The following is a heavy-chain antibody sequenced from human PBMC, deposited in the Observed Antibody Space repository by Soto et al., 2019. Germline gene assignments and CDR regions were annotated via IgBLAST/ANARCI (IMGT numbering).Heavy chain of an antibody. V-gene: IGHV3-74*01. J-gene: IGHJ4*02. D-gene: IGHD2-15*01. Sequence: PGGSLRLSCAASGFTFSSYWMHWVRQAPGKGLVWVSRINSDGSSTSYADSVKGRFTISRDNAKNTLYLQMNSLRAEDTAVYYCALLGYCSGGSCYDGIYWGQGTLVTVSS. CDR2: INSDGSST. CDR3: ALLGYCSGGSCYDGIY. CDR1: GFTFSSYW.